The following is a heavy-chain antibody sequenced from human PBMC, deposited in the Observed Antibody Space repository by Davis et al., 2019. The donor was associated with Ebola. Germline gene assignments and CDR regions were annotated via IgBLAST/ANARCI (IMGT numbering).Heavy chain of an antibody. J-gene: IGHJ6*02. V-gene: IGHV3-23*01. CDR2: ISGSGGST. CDR3: ASLVLTDVWGMDV. CDR1: GFTFSSYA. D-gene: IGHD3-9*01. Sequence: GESLKISCAASGFTFSSYAMSWVRQVPGKGLEWVSAISGSGGSTYYADSVKGRFTISRDNSKNTLYLQMNSLRAEDTAVYYCASLVLTDVWGMDVWGQGTTVTVSS.